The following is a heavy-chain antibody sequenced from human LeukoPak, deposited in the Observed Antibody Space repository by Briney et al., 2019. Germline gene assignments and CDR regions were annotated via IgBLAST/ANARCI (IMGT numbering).Heavy chain of an antibody. D-gene: IGHD3-16*02. Sequence: SGGSLRLSCAASGFTFSSYAMSWVRQAPGKGLEWVSAISGSGENTNYADSVKGRFTMSRDNSRNMLYLQMNSLRDEDKAKYYCAKTVSGSYSYQGGDYWGQGTLVTVSS. CDR2: ISGSGENT. CDR3: AKTVSGSYSYQGGDY. J-gene: IGHJ4*02. V-gene: IGHV3-23*01. CDR1: GFTFSSYA.